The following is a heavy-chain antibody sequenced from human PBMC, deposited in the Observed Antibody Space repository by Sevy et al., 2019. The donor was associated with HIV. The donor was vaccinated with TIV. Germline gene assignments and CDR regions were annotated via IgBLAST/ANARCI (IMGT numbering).Heavy chain of an antibody. V-gene: IGHV4-59*01. D-gene: IGHD3-9*01. J-gene: IGHJ5*02. CDR2: IYYSGST. Sequence: SETLSLTCTVSGGSISSYYWSWIRQPPGKGLEWIGYIYYSGSTNYNPSLKSRVTISVDTSKNQFSLKLSSVTAADTAVYYCARVGGTEDDILTGYVNWFDPWCQGTLVTVSS. CDR1: GGSISSYY. CDR3: ARVGGTEDDILTGYVNWFDP.